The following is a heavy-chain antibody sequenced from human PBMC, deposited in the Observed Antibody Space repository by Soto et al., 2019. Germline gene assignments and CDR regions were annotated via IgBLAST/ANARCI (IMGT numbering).Heavy chain of an antibody. D-gene: IGHD3-3*01. J-gene: IGHJ4*02. CDR3: AHSGTYDFLSGYPGAFDY. CDR2: IYWDDDK. CDR1: GFSLTTSRVG. Sequence: VSGPTLVNPTQTLTLTCTFSGFSLTTSRVGVGWIRQPPGKALEWLALIYWDDDKRYSPSLRSRLTIVKDTSKNQVVLTMTNMDPVDTATYYCAHSGTYDFLSGYPGAFDYWGQGTLVTVSS. V-gene: IGHV2-5*02.